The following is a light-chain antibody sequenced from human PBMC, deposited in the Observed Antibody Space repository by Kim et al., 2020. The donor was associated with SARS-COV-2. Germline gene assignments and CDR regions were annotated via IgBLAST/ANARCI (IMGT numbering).Light chain of an antibody. CDR1: RSISNY. CDR3: EKYISAPWT. V-gene: IGKV1-27*01. Sequence: ASVGDRITITGRASRSISNYLAWYQQKPGKVPKFLIYAASTLQSGVPSRCSGSGSGTDFTLTISSLHPEDVATYYCEKYISAPWTFGQGTKVDIK. CDR2: AAS. J-gene: IGKJ1*01.